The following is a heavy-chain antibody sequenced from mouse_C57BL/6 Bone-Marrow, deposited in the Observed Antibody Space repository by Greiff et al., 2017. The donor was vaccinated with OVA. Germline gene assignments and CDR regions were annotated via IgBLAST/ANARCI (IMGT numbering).Heavy chain of an antibody. V-gene: IGHV5-6*01. Sequence: EVQLQQSGGDLVKPGGSLKLSCAASGFTFSSYGMSWVRQTPDKRLEWVATISSGGSYTYYPDSVKGRFTISGDNAKNTLYLQMSRLKSEDTAMYCCARQKERIWFCYLDYWGQGTTLTVSS. D-gene: IGHD2-2*01. CDR3: ARQKERIWFCYLDY. CDR1: GFTFSSYG. J-gene: IGHJ2*01. CDR2: ISSGGSYT.